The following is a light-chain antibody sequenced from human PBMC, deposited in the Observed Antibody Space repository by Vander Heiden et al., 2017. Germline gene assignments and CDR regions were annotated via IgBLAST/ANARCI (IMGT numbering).Light chain of an antibody. Sequence: DIQLTPSPSSLSASVGDRVTITCRPSQSISTYLSWYQQKPGKAPKLLIYAADNLESGVPSRFSGSYSETDFTLTSSDLQPEDFATYYCLQTFSVWTFGPGTRVEVK. J-gene: IGKJ1*01. CDR2: AAD. V-gene: IGKV1-39*01. CDR1: QSISTY. CDR3: LQTFSVWT.